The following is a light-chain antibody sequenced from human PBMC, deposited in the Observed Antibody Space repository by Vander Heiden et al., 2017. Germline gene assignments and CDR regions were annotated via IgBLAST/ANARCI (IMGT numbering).Light chain of an antibody. V-gene: IGKV3-15*01. CDR3: QHDNNWPLT. CDR2: GAS. J-gene: IGKJ4*01. Sequence: EIVMTQSPATLSVSPGERATLSCRASQSVASNLAWYQQKPGQAPRLLIYGASTSATGLPGRFSVSGFGTEFTLTISIVQSDHFAVYYCQHDNNWPLTFGGGTKVEIK. CDR1: QSVASN.